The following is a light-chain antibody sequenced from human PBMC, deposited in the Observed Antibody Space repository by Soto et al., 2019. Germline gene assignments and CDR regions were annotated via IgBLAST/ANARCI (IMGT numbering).Light chain of an antibody. CDR3: QSYDSSLSGPVV. V-gene: IGLV1-40*01. Sequence: QLVLTQPSSVSGAPGQRVTISCTGSSSNIGAGYDVHWYQQLPGTAPKLLIYGNSNRPSGVPDRFSGSKSGTSASLAITGLQAEDEADYYCQSYDSSLSGPVVFGGGTKLTVL. CDR1: SSNIGAGYD. J-gene: IGLJ2*01. CDR2: GNS.